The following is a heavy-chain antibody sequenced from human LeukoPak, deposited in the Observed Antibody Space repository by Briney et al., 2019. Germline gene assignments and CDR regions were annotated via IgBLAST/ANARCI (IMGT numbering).Heavy chain of an antibody. J-gene: IGHJ6*02. Sequence: SQTLSLTCTVSGGSISSGDYYWSWIRQPPGKGLEWIGYIYYSGSTYYNPSLKSRVTISVDTSKNQFSLKLSSVTAADTAVYYCARDIPPRIPTPCFANGMDVWGQGTTVTVSS. CDR3: ARDIPPRIPTPCFANGMDV. V-gene: IGHV4-30-4*01. CDR2: IYYSGST. D-gene: IGHD3-3*01. CDR1: GGSISSGDYY.